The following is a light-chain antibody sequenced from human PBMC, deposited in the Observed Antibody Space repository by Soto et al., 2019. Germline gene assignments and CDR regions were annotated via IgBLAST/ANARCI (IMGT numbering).Light chain of an antibody. V-gene: IGKV3-15*01. J-gene: IGKJ4*01. CDR2: GAS. Sequence: EIVMTQPPATLSVSPGERATLSCRASQSVNSNLAWYRQKPGQAPRLLIYGASTRATGIPARFSGSGSGTEFTLTINSLQSEDFAVYYCQQYNEWPPLTFGGGTKVEIK. CDR1: QSVNSN. CDR3: QQYNEWPPLT.